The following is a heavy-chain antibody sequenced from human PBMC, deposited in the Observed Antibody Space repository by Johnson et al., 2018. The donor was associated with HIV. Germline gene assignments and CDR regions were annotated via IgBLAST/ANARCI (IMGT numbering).Heavy chain of an antibody. D-gene: IGHD2-15*01. CDR2: ISSSGSTI. J-gene: IGHJ3*02. CDR1: GFTFSDYY. V-gene: IGHV3-11*01. CDR3: AREGIYCTGGRCYVAAFDI. Sequence: QVQLVESGGGLVQPGGSLRLSCAASGFTFSDYYMSWIRQAPGKGLEWVSYISSSGSTIYYADSIKGRFTISRDNARNSLYLQMSSLRAEDTALYYCAREGIYCTGGRCYVAAFDIGGQGTKVTVSS.